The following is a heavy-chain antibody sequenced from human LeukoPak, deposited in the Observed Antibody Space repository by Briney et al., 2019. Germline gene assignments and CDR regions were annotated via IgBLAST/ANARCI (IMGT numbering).Heavy chain of an antibody. Sequence: GGSLRLSCAASGFTFSSYAMSWVRQAPGKGLEWVSAISGSGGSTYYPDSVKGRFTISRDNSKNTLYLQMNSLRAEDTAVYYCAKDPHDSSGYYLGFDIWGQGTMVTVSS. CDR3: AKDPHDSSGYYLGFDI. D-gene: IGHD3-22*01. V-gene: IGHV3-23*01. J-gene: IGHJ3*02. CDR1: GFTFSSYA. CDR2: ISGSGGST.